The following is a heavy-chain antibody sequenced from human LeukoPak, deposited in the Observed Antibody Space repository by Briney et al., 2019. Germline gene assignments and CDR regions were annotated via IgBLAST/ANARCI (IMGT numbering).Heavy chain of an antibody. V-gene: IGHV3-30*18. CDR1: GFTFSSYS. D-gene: IGHD3-22*01. CDR3: AKDRKYYDSSGYLDY. J-gene: IGHJ4*02. Sequence: GGSLRFSCAASGFTFSSYSMNWVRQAPGKGLEWVAVISYDGSNKYYADSVKGRFTISRDNSKNTLYLQMNSLRAEDTAVYYCAKDRKYYDSSGYLDYWGQGTLVTVSS. CDR2: ISYDGSNK.